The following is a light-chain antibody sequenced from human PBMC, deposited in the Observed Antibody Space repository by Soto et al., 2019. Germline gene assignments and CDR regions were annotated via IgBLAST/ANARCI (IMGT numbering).Light chain of an antibody. V-gene: IGLV2-14*01. J-gene: IGLJ2*01. CDR2: EVN. CDR3: CSYAGSSTLV. Sequence: QSALTQPASVSGSPGQSITISCTGTSSDVGAYNYVSWYQQHPGKAPKLMIFEVNNRPSGVSNRFSGSKSGNTASLAISGLQAEDEADYYCCSYAGSSTLVFGGGTKLTVL. CDR1: SSDVGAYNY.